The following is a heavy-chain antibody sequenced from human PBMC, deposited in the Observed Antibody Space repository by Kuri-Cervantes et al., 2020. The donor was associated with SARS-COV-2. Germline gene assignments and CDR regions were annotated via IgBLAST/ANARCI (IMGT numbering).Heavy chain of an antibody. CDR3: ATGTFTVTPDY. CDR1: GYTFTSYY. CDR2: INPSGGST. V-gene: IGHV1-46*01. Sequence: ASVKVSCKASGYTFTSYYMHWVRQAPGQGLEWMGIINPSGGSTIYAQKFQGRVTMTEDTSTDTAYMELSSLRSEDTAVYYCATGTFTVTPDYWGQGTLVTVSS. J-gene: IGHJ4*02. D-gene: IGHD4-17*01.